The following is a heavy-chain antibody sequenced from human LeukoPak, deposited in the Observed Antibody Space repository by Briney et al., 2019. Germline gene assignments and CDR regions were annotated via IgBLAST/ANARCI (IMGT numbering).Heavy chain of an antibody. Sequence: SVKVSCKASGFTFTGSAMQWLRQARGQRLEWIGWVVVGSGNTNYAQKFQEGVTITRDMSTSTAYMELSSLRSEDTAVYYCAADTSRGSYYYYYYMDVWGKGTTVTVSS. CDR2: VVVGSGNT. J-gene: IGHJ6*03. CDR1: GFTFTGSA. D-gene: IGHD1-26*01. CDR3: AADTSRGSYYYYYYMDV. V-gene: IGHV1-58*02.